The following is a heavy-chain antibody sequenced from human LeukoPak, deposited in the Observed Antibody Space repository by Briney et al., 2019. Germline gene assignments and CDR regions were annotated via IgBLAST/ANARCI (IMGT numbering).Heavy chain of an antibody. CDR1: GFTFHDFA. Sequence: GESLRLSCAASGFTFHDFAMHWVRQAPGKGLEWVAVISYDGSNKYYADSVKGRFTISRDNSKNTLYLQMNSLRAEDTAVYYCAKVVGSSWYGDWGQGALVTVSS. J-gene: IGHJ4*02. CDR2: ISYDGSNK. CDR3: AKVVGSSWYGD. D-gene: IGHD6-13*01. V-gene: IGHV3-30*04.